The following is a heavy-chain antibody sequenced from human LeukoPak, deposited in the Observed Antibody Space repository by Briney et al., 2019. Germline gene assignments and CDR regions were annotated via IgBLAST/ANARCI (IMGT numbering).Heavy chain of an antibody. J-gene: IGHJ5*02. CDR1: GFTFSSYW. D-gene: IGHD3-22*01. V-gene: IGHV3-74*01. Sequence: PGGSLRLSCAASGFTFSSYWMHWVRQAPGKGLVWVSRLNSDGSRTYCADSVKGRFTISRDNAKNTLYLQMNSLRVEDTAVYFCARGAFESSGYYFGPWGQGTLVTVSS. CDR3: ARGAFESSGYYFGP. CDR2: LNSDGSRT.